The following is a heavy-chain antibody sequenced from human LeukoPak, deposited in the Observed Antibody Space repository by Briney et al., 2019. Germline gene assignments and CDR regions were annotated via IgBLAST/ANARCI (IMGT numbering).Heavy chain of an antibody. D-gene: IGHD3-10*01. CDR1: GFTFSSYS. Sequence: GGSLRLSCAASGFTFSSYSMNWVRQAPGKGLEWVSSISSSSAYIYYADSMKGRFTISRDNAKNSLYLQMNSLRVEDTAVYYWARDRYYYGSGSYPGDYWGQGTLVTVSS. V-gene: IGHV3-21*04. CDR3: ARDRYYYGSGSYPGDY. J-gene: IGHJ4*02. CDR2: ISSSSAYI.